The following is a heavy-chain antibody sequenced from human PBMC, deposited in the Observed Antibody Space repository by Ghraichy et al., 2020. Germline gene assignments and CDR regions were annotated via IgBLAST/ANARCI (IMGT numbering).Heavy chain of an antibody. CDR2: ISAYNGNT. Sequence: ASVKVSCKASGYTFTSYGISWVRQAPGQGLEWMGWISAYNGNTNYAQKLQGRVTMTTDTSTSTAYMELRSLRSDDTAVYYCARDSPYSSSWYDAAGETKNDAFDIWGQGTMVTVSS. V-gene: IGHV1-18*01. D-gene: IGHD6-13*01. CDR3: ARDSPYSSSWYDAAGETKNDAFDI. J-gene: IGHJ3*02. CDR1: GYTFTSYG.